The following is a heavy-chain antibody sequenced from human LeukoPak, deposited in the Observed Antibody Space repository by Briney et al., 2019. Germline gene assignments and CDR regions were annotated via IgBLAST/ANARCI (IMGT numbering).Heavy chain of an antibody. V-gene: IGHV1-2*02. CDR3: ARDGRFLEWLLVYYYYYMDV. D-gene: IGHD3-3*01. CDR2: INPNSGGT. CDR1: GYTFTTYG. Sequence: ASVKVSCKASGYTFTTYGITWVRQAPGQGLEGMGWINPNSGGTNYAQKFQGRVTMTRDTAISTAYMELSRLRSDDTAVYYCARDGRFLEWLLVYYYYYMDVWGKGTTVTVSS. J-gene: IGHJ6*03.